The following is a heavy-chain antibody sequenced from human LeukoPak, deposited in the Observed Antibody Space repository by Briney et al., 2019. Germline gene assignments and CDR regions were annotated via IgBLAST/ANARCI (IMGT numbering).Heavy chain of an antibody. CDR3: ASEAFCAGGRCYLQRVAS. CDR2: IDASTGDT. J-gene: IGHJ4*02. Sequence: SVKLSCKASGYTFTAYYMHWVRQAPGQGLEWMGWIDASTGDTKYAQKFQGRVTISRDTSTGTSYMELRSLISGDTAVYYCASEAFCAGGRCYLQRVASWGPGTLVTVSS. V-gene: IGHV1-2*02. D-gene: IGHD2-15*01. CDR1: GYTFTAYY.